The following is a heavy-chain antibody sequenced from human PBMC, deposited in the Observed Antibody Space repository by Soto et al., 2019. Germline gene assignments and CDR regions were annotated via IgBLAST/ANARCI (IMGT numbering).Heavy chain of an antibody. D-gene: IGHD3-22*01. Sequence: LRLSCAASGFTFSSYSMNWVRQAPGKGLEWVSYISSSSSTIYYADSVKGRFTISRDNAKNSLYLQMNSLRDEDTAVYYCAREEVHYYDSSGYYYAMNAFDIWGQGTMVTVSS. V-gene: IGHV3-48*02. CDR2: ISSSSSTI. CDR3: AREEVHYYDSSGYYYAMNAFDI. J-gene: IGHJ3*02. CDR1: GFTFSSYS.